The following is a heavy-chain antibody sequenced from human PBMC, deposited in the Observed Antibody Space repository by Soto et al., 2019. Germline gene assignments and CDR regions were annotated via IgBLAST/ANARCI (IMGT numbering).Heavy chain of an antibody. CDR2: IYYSGST. D-gene: IGHD6-6*01. CDR1: GGSISSSSYY. V-gene: IGHV4-39*01. Sequence: QLQLQESGPGLVKPSETLSLTCTVSGGSISSSSYYWGWIRQPPGKGLEWIGSIYYSGSTYYNPSLKSRVTISVDTSKNQFSLKLSSVTAADTAVYYCARHKSYSSSSDWFDPWGQGTLATVSS. CDR3: ARHKSYSSSSDWFDP. J-gene: IGHJ5*02.